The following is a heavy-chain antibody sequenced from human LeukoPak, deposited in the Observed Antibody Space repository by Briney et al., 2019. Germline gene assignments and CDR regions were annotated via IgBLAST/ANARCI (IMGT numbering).Heavy chain of an antibody. CDR2: IYSGGST. V-gene: IGHV3-66*01. J-gene: IGHJ4*02. CDR3: ARVVGVRGVIISYYFDY. CDR1: GFTFSSYS. D-gene: IGHD3-10*01. Sequence: PGGSLRLSCAASGFTFSSYSMNWVRQAPGKGLEWVSVIYSGGSTYYADSVKGRFTISRDNSKNTLYLQMNSLRAEDTAVYYCARVVGVRGVIISYYFDYWGQGTLVTVSS.